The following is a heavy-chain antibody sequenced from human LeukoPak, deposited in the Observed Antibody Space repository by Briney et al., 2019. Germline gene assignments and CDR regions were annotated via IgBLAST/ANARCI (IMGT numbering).Heavy chain of an antibody. D-gene: IGHD3-10*01. CDR3: ARGGRVHLWFTDY. CDR2: INPNSGGT. Sequence: ASVSVSFKACGYTFTDYYMHWVRQAPGQGVEGVGWINPNSGGTNYAQKFQGRVTMTRDTSISTAYMELSRLRSDDTAVYYCARGGRVHLWFTDYWGQGTLVTVSS. J-gene: IGHJ4*02. CDR1: GYTFTDYY. V-gene: IGHV1-2*02.